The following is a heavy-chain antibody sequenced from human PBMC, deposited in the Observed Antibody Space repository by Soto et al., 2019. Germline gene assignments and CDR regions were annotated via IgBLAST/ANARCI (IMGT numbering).Heavy chain of an antibody. CDR1: GFTFSNYA. Sequence: PGGSLRLSCAASGFTFSNYAVHWVRQAPGKGLEWVTIIWYDGSDKNYGDSVKGRFTISRDNSKNTLYLQMNSLRVEDTAVYYCARDSGGDYHNYYMDVWGKGTTVTVSS. J-gene: IGHJ6*03. V-gene: IGHV3-33*01. CDR2: IWYDGSDK. CDR3: ARDSGGDYHNYYMDV. D-gene: IGHD4-17*01.